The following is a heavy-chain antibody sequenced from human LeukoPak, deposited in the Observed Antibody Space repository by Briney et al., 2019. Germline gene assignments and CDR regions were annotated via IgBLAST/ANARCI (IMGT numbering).Heavy chain of an antibody. J-gene: IGHJ6*03. CDR3: ARGLMAPYYYYYMDV. V-gene: IGHV1-8*01. Sequence: ASVKVSCKASGYTFTSYDINWVRQATGQGLEWMGWMNPNSGNTGYAQKFQGRVTITRNTSISTAYMELSSLRSEDTAVYYCARGLMAPYYYYYMDVWGKGTTVTVSS. CDR1: GYTFTSYD. D-gene: IGHD5-24*01. CDR2: MNPNSGNT.